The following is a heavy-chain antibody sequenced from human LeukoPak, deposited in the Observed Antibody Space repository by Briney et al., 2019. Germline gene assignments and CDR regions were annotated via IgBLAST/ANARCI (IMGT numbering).Heavy chain of an antibody. V-gene: IGHV4-39*01. D-gene: IGHD3-22*01. CDR1: GGSISSSSYY. CDR2: IYYSGST. J-gene: IGHJ5*02. Sequence: SETLSLTCTVSGGSISSSSYYWGWIRQPPGKGLEWIGSIYYSGSTYYNPSLKSRVTISVDTSKNQFSLKLSSVTAADTAVYYCARRMDYYDSSGYYSNWFDPWGQGTLVTVSS. CDR3: ARRMDYYDSSGYYSNWFDP.